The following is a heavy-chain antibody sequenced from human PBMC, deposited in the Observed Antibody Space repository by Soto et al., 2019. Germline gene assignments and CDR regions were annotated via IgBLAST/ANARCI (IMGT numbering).Heavy chain of an antibody. J-gene: IGHJ3*01. D-gene: IGHD1-1*01. CDR1: GFTFSIFD. CDR2: ISSDDRNI. V-gene: IGHV3-30*03. CDR3: ATGLNGKLND. Sequence: QVQLVESGGGVVQPGRSLRLSCVASGFTFSIFDMHWVRQAPGKGLEWVTLISSDDRNIYYADSVQGRFTVSRDDSRNTLYMQMNSLRPEDMAVYYFATGLNGKLNDWGQGTMVTVSS.